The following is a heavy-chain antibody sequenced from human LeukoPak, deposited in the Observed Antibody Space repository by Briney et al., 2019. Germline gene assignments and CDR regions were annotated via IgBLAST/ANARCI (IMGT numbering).Heavy chain of an antibody. CDR2: TSSSSSYI. CDR3: ARGYGSGSHDY. Sequence: GGSRRLSCTASGFTFSSYAMSWVRQAPGKGLEWVSSTSSSSSYIYYADSVKGRFTISRDNAKNSLYLQMNSLRAEDTAVYYCARGYGSGSHDYWGQGTLVTVSS. CDR1: GFTFSSYA. V-gene: IGHV3-21*01. J-gene: IGHJ4*02. D-gene: IGHD3-10*01.